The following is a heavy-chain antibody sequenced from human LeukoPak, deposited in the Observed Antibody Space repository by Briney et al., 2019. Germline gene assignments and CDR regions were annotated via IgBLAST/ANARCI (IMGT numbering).Heavy chain of an antibody. Sequence: SEALSLTCAVYGEYFSTYYYSWIRQPPGKGLEWIGEINHSGSTNYNPSLKSRLTISVDMSKKQFFLRLSSVTAADTAMYYCARPGLAYCGGDCYSSDGYYFDYWGQGTLVTVSS. V-gene: IGHV4-34*01. CDR1: GEYFSTYY. D-gene: IGHD2-21*01. J-gene: IGHJ4*02. CDR3: ARPGLAYCGGDCYSSDGYYFDY. CDR2: INHSGST.